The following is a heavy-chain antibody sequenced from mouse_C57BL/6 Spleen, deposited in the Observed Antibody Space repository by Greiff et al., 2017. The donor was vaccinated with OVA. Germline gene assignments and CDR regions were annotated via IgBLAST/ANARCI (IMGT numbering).Heavy chain of an antibody. V-gene: IGHV1-15*01. CDR2: IDPETGGT. Sequence: QVQLQQSGAELVRPGASVTLSCKASGYTFTDYEMHWVKQTPVHGLEWIGAIDPETGGTAYNQKFKGKAILTADKSSSTAYMELRSLTSEDSAVYYCTRREGDYYGDYYAMDYWGQGTSVTVSS. CDR1: GYTFTDYE. CDR3: TRREGDYYGDYYAMDY. J-gene: IGHJ4*01. D-gene: IGHD1-1*01.